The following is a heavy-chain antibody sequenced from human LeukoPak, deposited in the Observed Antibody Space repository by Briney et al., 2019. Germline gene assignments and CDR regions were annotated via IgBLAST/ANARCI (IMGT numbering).Heavy chain of an antibody. Sequence: KSGRSLRLSCTASGFTFGDYAMSLFRQAPGKGLEWVGFIRSKAYGGTTEYAASVKGRFTISRDDSKSIAYLQMNSLKTEDTAVYYCTSDPPTIFGVVYYYYYYMDVWGKGTTVTVSS. CDR2: IRSKAYGGTT. CDR3: TSDPPTIFGVVYYYYYYMDV. V-gene: IGHV3-49*05. CDR1: GFTFGDYA. D-gene: IGHD3-3*01. J-gene: IGHJ6*03.